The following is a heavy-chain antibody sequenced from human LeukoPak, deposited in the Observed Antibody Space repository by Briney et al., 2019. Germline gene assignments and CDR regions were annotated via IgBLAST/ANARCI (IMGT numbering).Heavy chain of an antibody. Sequence: SGPALVKPTQTLTLTCTFSGFSLSTSGMRVSWIRQPRGKALEWLARIDWDDDKFYSTSLKTRLTISKDTSKNHVVLTMTNMDPVDTATYYCARLGIYGGKRDYFDYWGQGTLVTVPS. V-gene: IGHV2-70*04. CDR2: IDWDDDK. CDR1: GFSLSTSGMR. D-gene: IGHD5-12*01. J-gene: IGHJ4*02. CDR3: ARLGIYGGKRDYFDY.